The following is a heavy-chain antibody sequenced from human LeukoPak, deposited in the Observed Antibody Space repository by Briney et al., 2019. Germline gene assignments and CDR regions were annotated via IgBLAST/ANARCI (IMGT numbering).Heavy chain of an antibody. V-gene: IGHV1-8*01. D-gene: IGHD3-10*01. Sequence: ASVKVSCKASGCTFTSFDINWVRQAPGQGLEWMGWMNPNSGNTGYAQKFQGRVTMTRDTSISTAYMELSSLRSEDTAVYYCARGPIYGSGSYFDYWGLGTLVTVSS. CDR2: MNPNSGNT. CDR3: ARGPIYGSGSYFDY. J-gene: IGHJ4*02. CDR1: GCTFTSFD.